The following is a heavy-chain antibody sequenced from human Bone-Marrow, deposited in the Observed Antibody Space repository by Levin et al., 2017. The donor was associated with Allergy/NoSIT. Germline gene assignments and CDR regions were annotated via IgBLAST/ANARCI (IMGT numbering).Heavy chain of an antibody. Sequence: GESLKISCAASGFTFSSYAMSWVRQAPGKGLEWVSAISGSGGSTYYADSVKGRFTISRDNSKNTLYLQMNSLRAEDTAVYYCAKVFAYYYDSSGSDYWGQGTLVTVSS. CDR3: AKVFAYYYDSSGSDY. J-gene: IGHJ4*02. CDR2: ISGSGGST. V-gene: IGHV3-23*01. CDR1: GFTFSSYA. D-gene: IGHD3-22*01.